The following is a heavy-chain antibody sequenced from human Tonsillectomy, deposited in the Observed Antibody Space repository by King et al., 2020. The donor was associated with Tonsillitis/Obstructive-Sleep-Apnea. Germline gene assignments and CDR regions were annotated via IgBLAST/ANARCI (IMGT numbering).Heavy chain of an antibody. CDR2: ISAYNGKT. Sequence: QLVQSGAEVKKPGASVKVSCKAAGDRLTSYGINWVRQAPGKGLEWVGWISAYNGKTNYAQSLQGRVTMSTDTSTSTDYMELRSLRSDDTAVYYCARDEKIIRLVTHYSYPMDVWGQGTTVTVSS. J-gene: IGHJ6*02. CDR3: ARDEKIIRLVTHYSYPMDV. D-gene: IGHD3/OR15-3a*01. V-gene: IGHV1-18*01. CDR1: GDRLTSYG.